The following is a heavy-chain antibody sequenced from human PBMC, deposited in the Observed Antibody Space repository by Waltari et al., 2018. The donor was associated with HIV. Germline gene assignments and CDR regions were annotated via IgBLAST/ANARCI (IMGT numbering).Heavy chain of an antibody. CDR2: IKQDGSEK. CDR3: ARGGFYGSGSKVN. V-gene: IGHV3-7*04. Sequence: EVQLVESGGGLVQPGGSLRLPCAASGFTFGSYLTGGVRTAPGKGLEWVANIKQDGSEKYYVDSVNGRFTISRDNAENSLYLQMNSLRAEDTAVYYCARGGFYGSGSKVNWGQGTLVTVSS. J-gene: IGHJ4*02. D-gene: IGHD3-10*01. CDR1: GFTFGSYL.